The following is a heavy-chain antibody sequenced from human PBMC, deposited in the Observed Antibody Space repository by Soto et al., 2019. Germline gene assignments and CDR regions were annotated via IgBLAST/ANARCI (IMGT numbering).Heavy chain of an antibody. J-gene: IGHJ6*02. CDR1: GFTFSSYG. Sequence: GGSLRLSCAASGFTFSSYGMHWVRQAPGKGLEWVAVIWYDGSNKYYADSGKGRFTISRDNSKNTLYLQMNSLRAEDTAVNYCARHCWDPQYYDILTGYYYYGMDVWGQGTTVTVSS. CDR3: ARHCWDPQYYDILTGYYYYGMDV. CDR2: IWYDGSNK. D-gene: IGHD3-9*01. V-gene: IGHV3-33*01.